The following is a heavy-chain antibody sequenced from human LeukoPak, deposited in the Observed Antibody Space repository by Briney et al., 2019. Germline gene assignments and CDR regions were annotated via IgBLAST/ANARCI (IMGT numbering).Heavy chain of an antibody. CDR1: GFRFSSYA. D-gene: IGHD1-7*01. Sequence: GGSLRLSCVASGFRFSSYAMSWVRQAPGKGLEWVSAISGSGVSTYYADSVKGRFTVSRDNSKNTLYLQMSSLRAEDTAVYYCAKDERNWNYNLASQTYDWGQGTLVTVSP. J-gene: IGHJ4*02. V-gene: IGHV3-23*01. CDR2: ISGSGVST. CDR3: AKDERNWNYNLASQTYD.